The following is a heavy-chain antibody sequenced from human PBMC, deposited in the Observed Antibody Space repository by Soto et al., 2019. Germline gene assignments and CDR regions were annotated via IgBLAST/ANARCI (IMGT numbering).Heavy chain of an antibody. CDR2: IIPIFGTA. V-gene: IGHV1-69*06. CDR1: GGTFSSYA. Sequence: SVKVSCKASGGTFSSYAISWVRQAPGQGLEWMGGIIPIFGTANYAQKFQGRVTITADKSTSTAYMELSSLRSEDTAVYYCAIARITMVRGVIPAQIFDYWGQGTLVTVSS. D-gene: IGHD3-10*01. CDR3: AIARITMVRGVIPAQIFDY. J-gene: IGHJ4*02.